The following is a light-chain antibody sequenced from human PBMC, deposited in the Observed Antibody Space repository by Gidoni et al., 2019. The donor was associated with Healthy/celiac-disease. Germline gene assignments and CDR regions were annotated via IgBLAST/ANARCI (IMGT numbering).Light chain of an antibody. V-gene: IGKV2-28*01. CDR2: LGS. CDR1: QSLLHSNGYNY. J-gene: IGKJ1*01. Sequence: DIVMTQSPLSLPFTPGEPASISCRSSQSLLHSNGYNYLDWYLQKPGQSPQLLIYLGSNRASGVPDRFSGSGSGTDFTLKISRVEAEDVGVYYCMQALQTPPWTFXQXTKVEIK. CDR3: MQALQTPPWT.